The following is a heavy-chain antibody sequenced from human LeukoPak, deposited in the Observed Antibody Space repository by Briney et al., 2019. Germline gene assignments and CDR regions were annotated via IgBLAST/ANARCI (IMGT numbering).Heavy chain of an antibody. CDR1: GFTFNSYA. J-gene: IGHJ4*02. D-gene: IGHD5-18*01. Sequence: PGGSLRLPCAASGFTFNSYAMSWVLQAPGRGLEWVSAISGGGGGTYYADSVKGRFTISRANSRNTLYLQMNSLRAEDTAIYYCAKDLNADSPYYFNYWGQGTLVTVSS. V-gene: IGHV3-23*01. CDR2: ISGGGGGT. CDR3: AKDLNADSPYYFNY.